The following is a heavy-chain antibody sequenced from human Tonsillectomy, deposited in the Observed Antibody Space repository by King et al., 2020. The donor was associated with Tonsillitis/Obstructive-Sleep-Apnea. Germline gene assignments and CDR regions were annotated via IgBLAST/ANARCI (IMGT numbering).Heavy chain of an antibody. CDR2: ISSIGGTT. D-gene: IGHD1-1*01. J-gene: IGHJ4*02. CDR1: GFTFSDYD. Sequence: VQLVESGGGLVQPGGSLRLSCAASGFTFSDYDLSWVRQAPGKGLEWVSAISSIGGTTVYADSVKGRFTISRDKSNNTLYLQMNSLRAEDTAVYYCAKINWTDPFGYWGQGTLVTVSS. CDR3: AKINWTDPFGY. V-gene: IGHV3-23*04.